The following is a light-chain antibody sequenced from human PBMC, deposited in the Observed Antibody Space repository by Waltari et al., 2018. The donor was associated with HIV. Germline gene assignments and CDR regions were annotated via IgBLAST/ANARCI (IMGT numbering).Light chain of an antibody. V-gene: IGLV1-44*01. CDR2: NND. CDR3: ASWDDKLDGWV. CDR1: YSNIGSNT. J-gene: IGLJ3*02. Sequence: QSLLPQPPSASGTPGQRVTISCSGSYSNIGSNTVNWHQQLPGSAPRALIYNNDQRPSGVPGRFSGSKSGTSASLAISGLQSEDQGDYYCASWDDKLDGWVCGGGTRLTVL.